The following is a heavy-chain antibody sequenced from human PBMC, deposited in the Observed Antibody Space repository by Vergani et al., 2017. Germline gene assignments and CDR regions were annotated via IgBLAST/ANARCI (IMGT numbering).Heavy chain of an antibody. D-gene: IGHD6-19*01. V-gene: IGHV1-58*02. CDR2: IVVGSGNT. CDR1: GFTFTSSA. Sequence: QMQLVQSGPEVKKPGTSVKVSCKASGFTFTSSAMQWVRQARGQRLEWIGWIVVGSGNTNYAQKFQERVTITRDMYTSTAYMELSSLSSEATAVYYCAAVWYSSGGGDYWGQGTLVTVSS. CDR3: AAVWYSSGGGDY. J-gene: IGHJ4*02.